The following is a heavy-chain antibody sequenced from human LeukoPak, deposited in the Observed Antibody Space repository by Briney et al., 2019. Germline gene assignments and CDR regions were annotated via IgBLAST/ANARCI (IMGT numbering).Heavy chain of an antibody. V-gene: IGHV4-59*08. CDR3: ARHVPYSSSWYSEGFDY. CDR2: IYYSGST. CDR1: GGSISSYY. D-gene: IGHD6-13*01. J-gene: IGHJ4*02. Sequence: PSETLSLTCTVSGGSISSYYWSWIRQPPGKGLEWIGYIYYSGSTNYNPSLKSRVTISVDTSKNQFSLKLSSVTAADTAVYYCARHVPYSSSWYSEGFDYWGQGTLVTVSS.